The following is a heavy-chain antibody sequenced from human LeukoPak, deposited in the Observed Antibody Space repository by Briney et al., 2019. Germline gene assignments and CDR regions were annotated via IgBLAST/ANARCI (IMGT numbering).Heavy chain of an antibody. CDR2: INPNSGGT. J-gene: IGHJ4*02. CDR1: GYTFTGYY. D-gene: IGHD2-15*01. V-gene: IGHV1-2*02. CDR3: AREMGGVVVVAATSNFDY. Sequence: ASVKVSCKASGYTFTGYYMHWVRQAPGQGLEWRGWINPNSGGTNYAQKFQGRVTMTRDTSISTAYMEPSRLRSDDTAVYYCAREMGGVVVVAATSNFDYWGQGTLVTVSS.